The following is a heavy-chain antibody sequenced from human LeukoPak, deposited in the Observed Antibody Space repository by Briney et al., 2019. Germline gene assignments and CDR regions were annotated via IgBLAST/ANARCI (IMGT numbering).Heavy chain of an antibody. CDR2: IYYSGST. J-gene: IGHJ1*01. Sequence: PSETLSLTCTVSGDSISSYYWSWIRQPPGKGLEWIGYIYYSGSTNYNPSLKSRVTISVDTSKNQFSLKLSSVTAADTAVYYCARGSLDYYDSSGYPVAYFQHWGQGTLVTVSS. CDR3: ARGSLDYYDSSGYPVAYFQH. CDR1: GDSISSYY. D-gene: IGHD3-22*01. V-gene: IGHV4-59*01.